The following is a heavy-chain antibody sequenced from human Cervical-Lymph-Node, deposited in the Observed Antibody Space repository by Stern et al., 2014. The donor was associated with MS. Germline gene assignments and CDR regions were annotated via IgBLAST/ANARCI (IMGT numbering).Heavy chain of an antibody. CDR2: IHPGDSDT. Sequence: VQLVQSGAEVKKPGESLKISCKGSGYSFTSYWIGWMRQMPGKGLEWMGIIHPGDSDTKYSPSFEGQVTISADKSSTTAYLQWSSLKASDTAMYFGARHRSYGDYGYWGQGTLVIVSS. CDR1: GYSFTSYW. D-gene: IGHD3-10*01. V-gene: IGHV5-51*01. J-gene: IGHJ4*02. CDR3: ARHRSYGDYGY.